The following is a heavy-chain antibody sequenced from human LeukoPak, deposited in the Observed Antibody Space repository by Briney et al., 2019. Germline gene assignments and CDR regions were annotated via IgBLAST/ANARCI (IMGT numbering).Heavy chain of an antibody. J-gene: IGHJ5*02. V-gene: IGHV4-59*01. D-gene: IGHD3-22*01. CDR2: IHYSGST. CDR3: ARDPRPLDYYDSRGFDP. Sequence: PSHTLSLTCTVSGGSISSYYWSWIRQPPGKGLEWIGYIHYSGSTNYNPSLKSRVTISVDTAKNQFSLKLSSVTAADTAVYYCARDPRPLDYYDSRGFDPWGQGTLVTVSS. CDR1: GGSISSYY.